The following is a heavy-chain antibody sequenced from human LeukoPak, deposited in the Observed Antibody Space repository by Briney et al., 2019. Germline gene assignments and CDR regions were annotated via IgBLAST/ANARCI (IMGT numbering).Heavy chain of an antibody. J-gene: IGHJ4*02. D-gene: IGHD2-21*01. CDR2: INRDGRSA. Sequence: GGSLRLSCAASGFTFSSYWMHWVRQTPGKGLVWVSRINRDGRSASYVDSVTGRFTMSRDNAKNMVYLQMSSLRAEDSAVYYCVRDVWGDRDGFFDYWGQGTLVTVSS. V-gene: IGHV3-74*01. CDR1: GFTFSSYW. CDR3: VRDVWGDRDGFFDY.